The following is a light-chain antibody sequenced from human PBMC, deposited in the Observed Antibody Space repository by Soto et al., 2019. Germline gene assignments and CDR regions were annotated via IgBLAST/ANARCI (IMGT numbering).Light chain of an antibody. J-gene: IGKJ1*01. CDR3: QQYNTYSRT. CDR2: DAS. Sequence: DIQMTQSPSTLSASVGDRVTITCRASQSISHWLAWYQQRPGKAPKLLIYDASTLESGVPSRFSGSRSGTEFTLTINGLQPDDFATYYCQQYNTYSRTFGQGTRVEIK. V-gene: IGKV1-5*01. CDR1: QSISHW.